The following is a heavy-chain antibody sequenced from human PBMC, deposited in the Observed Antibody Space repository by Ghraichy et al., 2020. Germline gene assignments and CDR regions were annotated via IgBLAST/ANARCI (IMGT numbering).Heavy chain of an antibody. V-gene: IGHV4-39*01. D-gene: IGHD4-11*01. CDR1: GGSISSSSYY. Sequence: GSLSLTCTVSGGSISSSSYYWGWIRQPPGKGLEWIGSIYYSGSTYYNPSLKSRVTISVDTSKNQFSLKLSSVTAADTAVYYCARLPRADYTIFHAFDIRGQGTMVTVSS. J-gene: IGHJ3*02. CDR2: IYYSGST. CDR3: ARLPRADYTIFHAFDI.